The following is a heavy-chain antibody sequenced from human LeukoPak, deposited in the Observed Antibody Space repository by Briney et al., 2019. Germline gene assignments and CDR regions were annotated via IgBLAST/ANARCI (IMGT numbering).Heavy chain of an antibody. CDR2: IIPIFGTA. J-gene: IGHJ4*02. CDR3: ARITMVRGVIIPNDY. Sequence: ASVKFSCKASGGTFSSYAISWVRQAPGQGLEWMGGIIPIFGTANYAQKLQGRVTMTTDTSTSTAYMELRSLRSDDTAVYYCARITMVRGVIIPNDYWGQGTLVTVSS. CDR1: GGTFSSYA. V-gene: IGHV1-69*05. D-gene: IGHD3-10*01.